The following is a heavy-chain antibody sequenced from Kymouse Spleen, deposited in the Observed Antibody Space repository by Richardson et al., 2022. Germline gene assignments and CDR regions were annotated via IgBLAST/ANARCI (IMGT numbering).Heavy chain of an antibody. Sequence: QVQLQQWGAGLLKPSETLSLTCAVYGGSFSGYYWSWIRQPPGKGLEWIGEINHSGSTNYNPSLKSRVTISVDTSKNQFSLKLSSVTAADTAVYYCARGEGSGSYNDAFDIWGQGTMVTVSS. V-gene: IGHV4-34*01. CDR2: INHSGST. J-gene: IGHJ3*02. CDR1: GGSFSGYY. D-gene: IGHD3-10*01. CDR3: ARGEGSGSYNDAFDI.